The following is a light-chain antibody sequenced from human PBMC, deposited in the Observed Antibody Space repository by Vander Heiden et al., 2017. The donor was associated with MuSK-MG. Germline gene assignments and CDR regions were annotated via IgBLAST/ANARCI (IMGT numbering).Light chain of an antibody. CDR3: AAWDDSMNGYV. V-gene: IGLV1-44*01. Sequence: QSVLTQPPSASGTPGQRVTISCSGSSSNIGSNTVSGNTQLPGTAPKLLIYSDSQRPSGVPDRFSGSKSGTSATMTISGLQAEEEADYYCAAWDDSMNGYVFGTGTKVTVL. J-gene: IGLJ1*01. CDR1: SSNIGSNT. CDR2: SDS.